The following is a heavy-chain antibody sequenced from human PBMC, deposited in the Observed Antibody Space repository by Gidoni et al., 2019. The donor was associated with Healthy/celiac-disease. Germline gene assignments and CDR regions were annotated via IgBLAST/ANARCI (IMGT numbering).Heavy chain of an antibody. CDR3: TPGPIMITFGGVTFRYGMDV. Sequence: EVQLVESGGGLVMPGGSLRLPWAASGFTVSHVWMSWVSQAPGKGLGWVGRIKRKTDGGTTDYAEPVKGRFTISSDDSKNTLYLQMNSLKTEDTAVYYCTPGPIMITFGGVTFRYGMDVWGQGTTVTVSS. V-gene: IGHV3-15*01. D-gene: IGHD3-16*01. CDR2: IKRKTDGGTT. CDR1: GFTVSHVW. J-gene: IGHJ6*02.